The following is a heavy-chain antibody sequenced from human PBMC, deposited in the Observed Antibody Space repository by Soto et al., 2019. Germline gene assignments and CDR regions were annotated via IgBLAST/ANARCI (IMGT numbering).Heavy chain of an antibody. Sequence: EGQLLESGEGLVQPGGSLKLSCAASGFTFSNYAMSWVRQAPGKGLEWVSGIGGSGSNTYYADSVKGRFTISRDNSKNTLFLQMNSLRAEDTAEYYCASVVRYFDTPYGMDVWGQGTTVTGSS. D-gene: IGHD3-9*01. CDR1: GFTFSNYA. CDR2: IGGSGSNT. CDR3: ASVVRYFDTPYGMDV. J-gene: IGHJ6*02. V-gene: IGHV3-23*01.